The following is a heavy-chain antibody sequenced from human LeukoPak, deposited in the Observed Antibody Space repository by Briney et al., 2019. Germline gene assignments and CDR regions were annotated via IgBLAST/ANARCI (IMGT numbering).Heavy chain of an antibody. CDR1: GFTVSNNY. CDR2: IKQDGSEK. J-gene: IGHJ4*02. D-gene: IGHD3-3*01. V-gene: IGHV3-7*01. Sequence: GGSLRLSCAASGFTVSNNYMNWVRQAPGKGLEWVANIKQDGSEKYYVDSVKGRFTISRDNAKNSLYLQMNSLRAEDTAVYYCASLRPDYWGQGTLVTVSS. CDR3: ASLRPDY.